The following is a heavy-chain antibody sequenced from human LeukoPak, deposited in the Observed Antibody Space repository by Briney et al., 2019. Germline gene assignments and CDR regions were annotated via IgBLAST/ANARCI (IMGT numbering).Heavy chain of an antibody. CDR2: ISGSGGST. D-gene: IGHD3-10*01. V-gene: IGHV3-23*01. CDR3: AKAVNYYGSGMLDY. J-gene: IGHJ4*02. Sequence: GGSLRLSCVASGFAFSSYAMSWVRQAPGKGLEWVSAISGSGGSTYYADSVKGRFTISRDNSKNTLYLQMNSLRAEDTAVYYCAKAVNYYGSGMLDYWGQGTLVTVSS. CDR1: GFAFSSYA.